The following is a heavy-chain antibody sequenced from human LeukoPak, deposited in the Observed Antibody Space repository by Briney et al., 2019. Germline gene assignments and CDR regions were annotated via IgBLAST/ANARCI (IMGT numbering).Heavy chain of an antibody. V-gene: IGHV3-64D*06. CDR1: GFNFDRLA. CDR2: INNVATTT. D-gene: IGHD5-12*01. J-gene: IGHJ4*02. CDR3: VKDLAYYYSGELYFDS. Sequence: PGGSLRLSYSASGFNFDRLAMHWVRQAPGKGLEYVSTINNVATTTHYADSVRDRFTISRDNVKHMLFLQMTGLRVEDTATYYCVKDLAYYYSGELYFDSWGQGTQVTVSS.